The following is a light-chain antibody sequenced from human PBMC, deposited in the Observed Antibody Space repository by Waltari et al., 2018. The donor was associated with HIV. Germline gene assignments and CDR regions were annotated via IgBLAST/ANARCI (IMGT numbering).Light chain of an antibody. CDR1: DSDVGHSTF. J-gene: IGLJ2*01. V-gene: IGLV2-23*02. CDR3: CAYVGTTTYLI. Sequence: VLTQPASVSGSPGQSITISCSGNDSDVGHSTFVSWYQKVPGQAPNLIIYNVNTRPSGGSSRFSGSKSGNMASLTISGLQSDDEADYFCCAYVGTTTYLIFGGGT. CDR2: NVN.